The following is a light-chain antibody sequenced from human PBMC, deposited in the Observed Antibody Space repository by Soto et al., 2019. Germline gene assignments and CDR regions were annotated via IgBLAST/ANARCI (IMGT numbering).Light chain of an antibody. CDR1: QDISTL. J-gene: IGKJ4*01. V-gene: IGKV1D-12*01. Sequence: DIQITQSPSSVSSSGGGRVSIACRWSQDISTLLAWYQQKAGRDPKLLIYAASRLQSGVPSRFSGNGSGTDFTLTIGSLQPEDFATYFCQQANSFPLTFGGGTKVDIK. CDR2: AAS. CDR3: QQANSFPLT.